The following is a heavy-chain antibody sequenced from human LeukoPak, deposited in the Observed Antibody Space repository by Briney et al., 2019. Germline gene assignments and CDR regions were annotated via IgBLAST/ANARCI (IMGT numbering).Heavy chain of an antibody. CDR3: ATAGHSSGWYYFDY. Sequence: ASVKVSCKVSGYTLTELSMHWVRQAPGKGLEWMGGFDPEDGETIFAQKFQGRVTMTEDTSTDTAYMELSSLRSEDTAVYYCATAGHSSGWYYFDYWGQGTLVTVSS. CDR2: FDPEDGET. J-gene: IGHJ4*02. CDR1: GYTLTELS. V-gene: IGHV1-24*01. D-gene: IGHD6-19*01.